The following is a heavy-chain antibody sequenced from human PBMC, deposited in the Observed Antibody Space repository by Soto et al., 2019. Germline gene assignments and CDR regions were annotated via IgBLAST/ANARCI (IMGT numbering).Heavy chain of an antibody. Sequence: QVQLVESGGGVVQPGRSLRLSCAASGFTFSSYGMHWVRQAPGKGLEWVAVIWYDGSNKYYADSVKGRFTISRDNSKNTLYLQMNSLRAEDTAVYYCVRDRRIQLWLRVGYYFDYWGQGTLVTVSS. V-gene: IGHV3-33*01. D-gene: IGHD5-18*01. J-gene: IGHJ4*02. CDR2: IWYDGSNK. CDR1: GFTFSSYG. CDR3: VRDRRIQLWLRVGYYFDY.